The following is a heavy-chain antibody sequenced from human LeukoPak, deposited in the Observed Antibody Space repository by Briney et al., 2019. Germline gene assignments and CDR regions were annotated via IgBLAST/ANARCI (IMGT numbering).Heavy chain of an antibody. CDR2: IGIAGNT. CDR3: AREGSLSSSDAFDI. J-gene: IGHJ3*02. V-gene: IGHV3-13*01. D-gene: IGHD6-6*01. CDR1: GFTFSNYE. Sequence: GGSLRLSCAASGFTFSNYEMHWVRLVLGKGLEWVSAIGIAGNTFYAGSVKGRFTISGENAKNSFHLQMNSLGAEDTAVYYCAREGSLSSSDAFDIWGQGTMVTVSS.